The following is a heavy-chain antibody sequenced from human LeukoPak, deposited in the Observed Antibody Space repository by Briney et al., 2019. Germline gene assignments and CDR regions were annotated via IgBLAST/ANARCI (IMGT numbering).Heavy chain of an antibody. CDR3: AIGPPYTPGVLDV. D-gene: IGHD7-27*01. CDR2: IYHSGST. CDR1: GYSLSSGYY. Sequence: SETLSLTCTVSGYSLSSGYYWGWSRQPPGKGLGGIGRIYHSGSTYYKPSLKSRATLSIDTSNRHFSLTPSPLTAADTAVYYCAIGPPYTPGVLDVWGKGTTVTISS. V-gene: IGHV4-38-2*02. J-gene: IGHJ6*04.